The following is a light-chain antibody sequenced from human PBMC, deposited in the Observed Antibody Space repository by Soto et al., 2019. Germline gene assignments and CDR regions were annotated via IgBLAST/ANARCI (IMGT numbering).Light chain of an antibody. V-gene: IGLV2-8*01. Sequence: QSVLTQPPSASGSPGQSVTISCTGTSSDVGGYNYVSWYQQHPGKAPKLMIYEVTKRPSGVPDRFSGSKSGSTASLTVSGLQAEDEADYYCSSYAGSNNFVFGGGTK. CDR1: SSDVGGYNY. CDR3: SSYAGSNNFV. CDR2: EVT. J-gene: IGLJ2*01.